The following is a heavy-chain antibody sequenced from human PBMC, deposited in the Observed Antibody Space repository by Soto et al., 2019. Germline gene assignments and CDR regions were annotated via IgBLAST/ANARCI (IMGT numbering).Heavy chain of an antibody. J-gene: IGHJ6*02. CDR3: AREEVWGSYRYTPGLDV. CDR2: INSDGSST. CDR1: GFTFSSYW. V-gene: IGHV3-74*01. Sequence: EVQLVESGGGLVQPGGSLRLSCAASGFTFSSYWMHWVRQAPGKGLVWVSRINSDGSSTSYADSVKGRFTISRDNAKNTLYVQMNSLRAEDTAVYYCAREEVWGSYRYTPGLDVWGQGTTVTVSS. D-gene: IGHD3-16*02.